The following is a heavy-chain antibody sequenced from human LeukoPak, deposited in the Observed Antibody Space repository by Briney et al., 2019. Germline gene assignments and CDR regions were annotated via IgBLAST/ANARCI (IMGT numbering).Heavy chain of an antibody. Sequence: ASVKVSCKASGYTFTSYGISWVRQAPGQVLEWMGWISAYNGNTNYAQKLQGRVTMTTDTSTSTAYMELRSLRSDDTAVYYCARGDYGEESDAFDIWGQGTMVTVSS. CDR3: ARGDYGEESDAFDI. V-gene: IGHV1-18*01. CDR1: GYTFTSYG. D-gene: IGHD4-17*01. J-gene: IGHJ3*02. CDR2: ISAYNGNT.